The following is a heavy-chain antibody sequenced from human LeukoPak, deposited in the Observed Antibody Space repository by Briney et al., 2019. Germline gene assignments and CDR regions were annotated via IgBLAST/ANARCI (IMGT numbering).Heavy chain of an antibody. Sequence: GGSLSLSCAASGFSFSSYSMNWVRLPPGEGLGWESFISSISSHIYYADSVKGRFTISSDNDKNSLYLQMNSLRAEDTAVYYCARDSRGYDKLGQFDYWGQGTLVTVSS. J-gene: IGHJ4*02. D-gene: IGHD5-12*01. V-gene: IGHV3-21*01. CDR3: ARDSRGYDKLGQFDY. CDR2: ISSISSHI. CDR1: GFSFSSYS.